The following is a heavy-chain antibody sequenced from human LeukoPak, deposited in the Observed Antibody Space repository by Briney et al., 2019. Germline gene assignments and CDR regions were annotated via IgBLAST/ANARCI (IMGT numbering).Heavy chain of an antibody. J-gene: IGHJ6*03. CDR1: GGSISSSSYY. CDR3: ARLYGGATLYYYYYMDV. D-gene: IGHD1-26*01. V-gene: IGHV4-39*07. Sequence: SETLSLTCTVSGGSISSSSYYWGWIRQPPGKGLEWIGSIYYSGSTYYNPSLKSRVTISVDTSKNQFSLKLSSVTAADTAVYYCARLYGGATLYYYYYMDVWGKGTTVTISS. CDR2: IYYSGST.